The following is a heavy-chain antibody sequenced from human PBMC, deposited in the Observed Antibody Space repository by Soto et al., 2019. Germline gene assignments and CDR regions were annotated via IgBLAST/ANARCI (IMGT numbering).Heavy chain of an antibody. V-gene: IGHV4-30-2*01. D-gene: IGHD2-15*01. CDR1: GGSISSGGYS. CDR3: ARARSRAASYPF. CDR2: IYHSGST. J-gene: IGHJ4*02. Sequence: PSETLSLTCAVSGGSISSGGYSWSWIRQPPGKGLEWIGYIYHSGSTYYNPSLKSRVTISVDTSKNQFSLKLTSVAAADTAVYYCARARSRAASYPFWGQGTLVTVSS.